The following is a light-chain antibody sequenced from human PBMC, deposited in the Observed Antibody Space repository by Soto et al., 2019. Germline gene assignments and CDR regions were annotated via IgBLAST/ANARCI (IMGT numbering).Light chain of an antibody. V-gene: IGKV3-20*01. Sequence: EIVLTQSPATLSLSPGERATLSCSASQIFSSYLAWYQHKPGQAPRLLIYGASSRATGIPDRFSGSGSGTDFTLTISRLDPEDFAVYYCQQYGTSSWAFGQGTKVDIK. CDR2: GAS. CDR1: QIFSSY. CDR3: QQYGTSSWA. J-gene: IGKJ1*01.